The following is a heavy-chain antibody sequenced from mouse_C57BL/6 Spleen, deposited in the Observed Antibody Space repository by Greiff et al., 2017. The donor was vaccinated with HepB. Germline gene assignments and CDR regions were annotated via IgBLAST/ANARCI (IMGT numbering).Heavy chain of an antibody. Sequence: EVQLQQSGPELVKPGASVKISCKASGYTFTDYYMNWVKQSHGKSLEWIGDINPNNGGTSYNQKFKGKATLTVDKSSSTAYMELRSLTSEDSAVYYCARRDWGEGYYAMDYWGQGTSVTVSS. D-gene: IGHD4-1*01. CDR1: GYTFTDYY. CDR3: ARRDWGEGYYAMDY. J-gene: IGHJ4*01. CDR2: INPNNGGT. V-gene: IGHV1-26*01.